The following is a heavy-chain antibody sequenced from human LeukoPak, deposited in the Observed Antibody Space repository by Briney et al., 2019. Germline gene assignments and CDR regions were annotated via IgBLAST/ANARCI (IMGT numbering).Heavy chain of an antibody. CDR1: GGSISSSSYY. J-gene: IGHJ4*02. Sequence: AETLSLTCTVSGGSISSSSYYWGWIRQPPGKGLEWIGSIYYSGSTYYNPSLKSRVTISVDTSKNQFSLKLSFVTAADTAVYYCARVVVNRYYDYVWGSYRYTGYFDYWGQGTLVTVSS. CDR3: ARVVVNRYYDYVWGSYRYTGYFDY. D-gene: IGHD3-16*02. CDR2: IYYSGST. V-gene: IGHV4-39*07.